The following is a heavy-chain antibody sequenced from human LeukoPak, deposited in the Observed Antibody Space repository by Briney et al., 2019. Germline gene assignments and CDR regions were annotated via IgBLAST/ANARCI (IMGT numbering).Heavy chain of an antibody. CDR1: GFTFSSYA. V-gene: IGHV3-21*01. CDR3: ARSPMNYGMDV. CDR2: ISSSSSSYI. Sequence: GGSLRLSCAASGFTFSSYAMSWVRQAPGKGLEWVSSISSSSSSYIYYADSVKGRFTISRDNAKNSLYLQMNSLRAEDTAVYYCARSPMNYGMDVWGQGTTVTVSS. J-gene: IGHJ6*02.